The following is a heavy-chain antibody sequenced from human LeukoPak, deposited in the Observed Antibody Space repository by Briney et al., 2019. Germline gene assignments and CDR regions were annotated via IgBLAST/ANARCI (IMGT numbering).Heavy chain of an antibody. CDR3: AREGGSWFDP. Sequence: ASVKVSCKASGSTFTGYYMHWVRQAPGQGLEWMGWINPNSGGTSYAQKFQGRVTMTRDTSISTAYMELSRLRSDDTAVYYCAREGGSWFDPWGQGTLVTVSS. D-gene: IGHD3-16*01. CDR1: GSTFTGYY. V-gene: IGHV1-2*02. CDR2: INPNSGGT. J-gene: IGHJ5*02.